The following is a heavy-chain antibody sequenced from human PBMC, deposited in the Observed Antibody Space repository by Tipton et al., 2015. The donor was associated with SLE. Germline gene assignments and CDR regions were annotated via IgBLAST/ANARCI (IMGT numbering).Heavy chain of an antibody. D-gene: IGHD6-13*01. CDR2: IYTSGST. Sequence: TLSLTCVVFGYSISSGYYWGGIRQPPGKGLEWVGSIYTSGSTNYNPSLKSRVTISVDTSKNQFSLKLSSVTAADAAIYYCAGAVPTAAGLRDYWGQGTLVTVSS. V-gene: IGHV4-38-2*01. CDR3: AGAVPTAAGLRDY. CDR1: GYSISSGYY. J-gene: IGHJ4*02.